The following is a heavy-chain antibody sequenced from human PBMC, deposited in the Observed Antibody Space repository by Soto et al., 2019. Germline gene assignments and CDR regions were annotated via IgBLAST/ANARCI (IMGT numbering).Heavy chain of an antibody. V-gene: IGHV3-21*01. D-gene: IGHD6-13*01. Sequence: ESGGGLVKPGGSLRLSCAASGFTFSSYSMNWVRQAPGKGLEWVSSISSSSSYIYYADSVKGRFTISRDNAKNSLYLQVNSLRVEDTAVYYCAREGIAAALDYWGQGTLVTVSS. J-gene: IGHJ4*02. CDR3: AREGIAAALDY. CDR1: GFTFSSYS. CDR2: ISSSSSYI.